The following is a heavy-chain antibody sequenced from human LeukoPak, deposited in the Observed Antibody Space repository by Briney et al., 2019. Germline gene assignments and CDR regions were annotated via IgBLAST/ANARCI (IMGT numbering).Heavy chain of an antibody. Sequence: PSETLSLTCTVSGYSISSGYYWGWIRQPPGKGLEWIGSIYHSGSTYYNPSLKSRVTISVDTSKNQFSLKLSSVTAADTAVYYCASSLNVVVNPIDYWGQGTLVTVSS. V-gene: IGHV4-38-2*02. CDR2: IYHSGST. CDR1: GYSISSGYY. D-gene: IGHD2-21*01. J-gene: IGHJ4*02. CDR3: ASSLNVVVNPIDY.